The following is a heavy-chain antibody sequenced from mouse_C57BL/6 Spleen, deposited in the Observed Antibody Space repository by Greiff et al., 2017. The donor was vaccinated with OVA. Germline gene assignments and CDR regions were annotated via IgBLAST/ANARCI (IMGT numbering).Heavy chain of an antibody. J-gene: IGHJ2*01. CDR1: GYTFTDYY. CDR3: ARWELGHYFDY. Sequence: QVHVKQSGAELVRPGASVKLSCKASGYTFTDYYINWVKQRPGQGLEWIARIYPGSGNTYYNEKFKGKATLTAEKSSSTAYMQLSSLTSEDSAVYFCARWELGHYFDYWGQGTTLTVSS. V-gene: IGHV1-76*01. CDR2: IYPGSGNT. D-gene: IGHD4-1*01.